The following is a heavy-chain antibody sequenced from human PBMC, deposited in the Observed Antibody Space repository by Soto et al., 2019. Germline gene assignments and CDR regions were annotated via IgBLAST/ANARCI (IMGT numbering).Heavy chain of an antibody. V-gene: IGHV4-31*03. CDR3: ARDLGSGSYYNWFDP. CDR2: IYYSGST. Sequence: QVQLQESGPGLVKPSQTLSLTCTVSGCSISSGDYYWSWIRQHPGKGLEWIGSIYYSGSTYYNPSLKSRVTISVDTSKNHFSLKLSSVTAADTAVYYCARDLGSGSYYNWFDPWGQGTLVTVSS. J-gene: IGHJ5*02. CDR1: GCSISSGDYY. D-gene: IGHD3-10*01.